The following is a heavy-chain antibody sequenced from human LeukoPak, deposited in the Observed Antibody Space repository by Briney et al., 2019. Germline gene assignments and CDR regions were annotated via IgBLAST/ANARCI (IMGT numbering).Heavy chain of an antibody. CDR1: GFTFSSYG. D-gene: IGHD6-13*01. J-gene: IGHJ6*02. CDR3: AEVVEAAGRYYYYYYGMDV. CDR2: ISYDGSNK. V-gene: IGHV3-30*18. Sequence: GGSLRLSCAASGFTFSSYGMHWVRQAPGKGLEWVAVISYDGSNKYYADSVKGRFTISRDNSKNTLYLQMNSLRAEDTAVYYCAEVVEAAGRYYYYYYGMDVWGQGTTVTVSS.